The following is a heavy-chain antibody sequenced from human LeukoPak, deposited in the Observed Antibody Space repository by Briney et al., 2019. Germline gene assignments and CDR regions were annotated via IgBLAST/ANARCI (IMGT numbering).Heavy chain of an antibody. CDR2: ISSTSRYT. J-gene: IGHJ4*02. CDR3: AREMVGASTKAIDY. CDR1: GFTFSTYL. D-gene: IGHD1-26*01. V-gene: IGHV3-21*01. Sequence: GGSLRLSCGASGFTFSTYLMNWVRQAPGEGLEWVSSISSTSRYTYYADSVKGRFIISRDNAKNSLYLQMDSLRAEETAVYYCAREMVGASTKAIDYWGQGTLSPSPQ.